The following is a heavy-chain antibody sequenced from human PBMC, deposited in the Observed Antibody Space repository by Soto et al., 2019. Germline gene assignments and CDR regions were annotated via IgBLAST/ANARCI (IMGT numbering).Heavy chain of an antibody. V-gene: IGHV3-23*01. J-gene: IGHJ4*02. Sequence: GGSLRLSCAASGFTFSDYVMRWVRQAPGKGLEWVSSLSSSGDTYYADSVKGRFTISRDTSKNTLYLQMNTLRVEDTAIYYCVRSGRRRERYLDYWGQGTLVTVSS. D-gene: IGHD1-1*01. CDR2: LSSSGDT. CDR3: VRSGRRRERYLDY. CDR1: GFTFSDYV.